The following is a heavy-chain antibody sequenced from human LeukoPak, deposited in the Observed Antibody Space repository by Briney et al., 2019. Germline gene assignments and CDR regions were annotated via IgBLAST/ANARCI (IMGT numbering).Heavy chain of an antibody. Sequence: PGGSLRLSCAAPGFTFSSYSMNWVRQAPRKGLEWVSTISGSGVTTHYADSVKGRFTISRDNSKNTLYLQMNSLRAEDTALYYCAKAGGYTTGWSDYWGQGTLVTVSS. D-gene: IGHD6-19*01. J-gene: IGHJ4*02. CDR1: GFTFSSYS. V-gene: IGHV3-23*01. CDR3: AKAGGYTTGWSDY. CDR2: ISGSGVTT.